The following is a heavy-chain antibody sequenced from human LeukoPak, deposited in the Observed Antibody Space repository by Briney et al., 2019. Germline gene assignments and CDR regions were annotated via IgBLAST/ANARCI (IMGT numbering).Heavy chain of an antibody. CDR2: ISFGGDT. V-gene: IGHV4-39*01. Sequence: SESLSLTCTVSGDSINRRSYYWAWLRQPPGKGLEWIGSISFGGDTDHNPSLRSRVTITEDMSKNHFSLRLTSVTAADTAVYYCARHANGVFDYWGQGTLVTVSS. D-gene: IGHD2-8*01. J-gene: IGHJ4*02. CDR1: GDSINRRSYY. CDR3: ARHANGVFDY.